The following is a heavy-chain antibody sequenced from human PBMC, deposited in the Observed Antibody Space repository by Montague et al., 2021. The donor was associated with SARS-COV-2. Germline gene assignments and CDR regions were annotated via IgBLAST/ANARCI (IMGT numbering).Heavy chain of an antibody. J-gene: IGHJ2*01. Sequence: SGSINYNPSLKSRVTLSIDTSKNQFSLTLSSVTAANTAVYFCARGTSYYYDSTYYFDLGGRGTLVTVSS. CDR3: ARGTSYYYDSTYYFDL. D-gene: IGHD3-22*01. CDR2: SGSI. V-gene: IGHV4-59*09.